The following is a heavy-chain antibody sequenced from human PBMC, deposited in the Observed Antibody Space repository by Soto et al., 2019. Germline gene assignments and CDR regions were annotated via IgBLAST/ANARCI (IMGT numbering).Heavy chain of an antibody. D-gene: IGHD1-1*01. V-gene: IGHV1-69*12. CDR2: IIPIFNTT. CDR3: ARGIITGTTSNYYYYGMDV. J-gene: IGHJ6*02. Sequence: QVQLVQTGPEVKKPGSSVKVSCKASGGTFYSYVITWVRQAPGQGLEWMGGIIPIFNTTNYAQKFQGRITLTADESARTPYMELNSLRSEDTAVYYCARGIITGTTSNYYYYGMDVWGQGTTVTVSS. CDR1: GGTFYSYV.